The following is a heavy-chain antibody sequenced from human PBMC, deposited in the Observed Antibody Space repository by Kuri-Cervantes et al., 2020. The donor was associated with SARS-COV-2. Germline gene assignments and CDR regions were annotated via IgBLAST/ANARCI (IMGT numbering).Heavy chain of an antibody. Sequence: GESLKISCAASGFTFSSYAVSWVRQAPGKGLGWVSAISGSGGSTYYADSVKGRFTISRDNSKNTLYLQMNSLRAEDTAVYYCAKLEISGGYSYGARDYWGQGTLVTVSS. CDR2: ISGSGGST. CDR3: AKLEISGGYSYGARDY. CDR1: GFTFSSYA. V-gene: IGHV3-23*01. J-gene: IGHJ4*02. D-gene: IGHD5-18*01.